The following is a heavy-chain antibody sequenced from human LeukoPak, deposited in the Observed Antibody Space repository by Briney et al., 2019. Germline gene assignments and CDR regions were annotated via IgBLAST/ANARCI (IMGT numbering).Heavy chain of an antibody. D-gene: IGHD3-16*01. Sequence: QPGGSLRLSCAASGFTFSSYAMRWVRKAPGKGLEWVSSISGSGDSTYNADSVKGRFTISRDKSKNTLYLQMNSLRAEDTAVYYCAKDGGQEVDYWGQGTLVTVSS. CDR2: ISGSGDST. CDR3: AKDGGQEVDY. J-gene: IGHJ4*02. V-gene: IGHV3-23*01. CDR1: GFTFSSYA.